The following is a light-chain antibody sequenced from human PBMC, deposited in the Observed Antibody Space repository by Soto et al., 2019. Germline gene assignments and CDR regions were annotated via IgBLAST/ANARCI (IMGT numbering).Light chain of an antibody. CDR3: QQRINWPLT. J-gene: IGKJ4*01. V-gene: IGKV3-11*01. CDR2: DAS. Sequence: EIVLTQSPATLSLSPGERATLSCRATQSVSTFLAWYQQKPGQAPRLLIYDASKRATGIPTRFSGSGSGTDFTLTISSLEPEDAAVYYCQQRINWPLTFGGGTKVEIK. CDR1: QSVSTF.